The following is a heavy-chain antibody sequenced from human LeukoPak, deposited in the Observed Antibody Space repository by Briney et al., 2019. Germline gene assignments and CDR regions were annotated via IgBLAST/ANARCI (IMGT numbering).Heavy chain of an antibody. CDR2: IYYSGST. CDR1: GGSISSGDYY. D-gene: IGHD2-2*01. J-gene: IGHJ4*02. Sequence: SETLSLTCTVSGGSISSGDYYWSWIRQPPGKGLEWIGYIYYSGSTYYNPSLKSRVTISVDTSKNQFSLKLSSVTAADTAVYYCASPPMVYCSSTSCPIVLDYWGQGTLVTVSS. CDR3: ASPPMVYCSSTSCPIVLDY. V-gene: IGHV4-30-4*01.